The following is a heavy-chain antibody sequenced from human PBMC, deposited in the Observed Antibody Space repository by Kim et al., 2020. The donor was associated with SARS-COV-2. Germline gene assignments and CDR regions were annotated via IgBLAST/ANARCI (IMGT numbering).Heavy chain of an antibody. CDR2: INPSGGST. CDR1: GFTFNIFY. D-gene: IGHD2-15*01. Sequence: ASVKVSCKASGFTFNIFYFHWVRQAPGQGLEWMGKINPSGGSTTYSQKFQGRVTMTRDTSTSTVYLDLRSLRSEDTAVYYCVRDGDTEGYSWYFDLWGRGTLVTVSS. J-gene: IGHJ2*01. CDR3: VRDGDTEGYSWYFDL. V-gene: IGHV1-46*02.